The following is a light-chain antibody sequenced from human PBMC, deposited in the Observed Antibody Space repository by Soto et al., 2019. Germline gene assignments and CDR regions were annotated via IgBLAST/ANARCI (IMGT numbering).Light chain of an antibody. CDR2: DAS. V-gene: IGKV3-20*01. CDR3: QHFGGTTFT. Sequence: EIVLTQSPGTLSLSPGERATLSCRASQSVSSSYLAWYQQKPGQSPRLVIYDASSRATGIPDRFSGSGSGTDFTLTISRLEPEDFALYYCQHFGGTTFTFGQGTRLEIK. CDR1: QSVSSSY. J-gene: IGKJ5*01.